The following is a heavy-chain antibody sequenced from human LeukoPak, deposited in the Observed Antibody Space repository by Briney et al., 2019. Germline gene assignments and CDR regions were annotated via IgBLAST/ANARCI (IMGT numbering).Heavy chain of an antibody. V-gene: IGHV3-30*02. J-gene: IGHJ4*02. Sequence: GGSLRLSCAASGFTFSSYGMHWVRQAPGKGLEWVAFIRYDGTNKYYADSVKGRFTISRDNSKNTLYLQMNSLRAEDTAVYYCAKSLLLYYDILRCLFDYWGQGTLVTVSS. D-gene: IGHD3-9*01. CDR1: GFTFSSYG. CDR3: AKSLLLYYDILRCLFDY. CDR2: IRYDGTNK.